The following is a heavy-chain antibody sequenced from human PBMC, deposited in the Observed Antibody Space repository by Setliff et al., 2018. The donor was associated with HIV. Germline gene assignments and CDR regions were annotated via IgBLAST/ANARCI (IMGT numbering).Heavy chain of an antibody. Sequence: PSETLSLTCAVSGGSFSGYYWNWIRQPPGRGLEWIGGINHSGGTNYNPSLKSRVTISVDTSKTQFSLKLSSVTAEETAVYYCARSGGLEMATMGYFDYWGQGTLVTVSS. J-gene: IGHJ4*02. CDR1: GGSFSGYY. CDR3: ARSGGLEMATMGYFDY. CDR2: INHSGGT. D-gene: IGHD5-12*01. V-gene: IGHV4-34*01.